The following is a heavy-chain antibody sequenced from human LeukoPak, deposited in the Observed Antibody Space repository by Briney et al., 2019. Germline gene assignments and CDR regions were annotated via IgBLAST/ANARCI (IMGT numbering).Heavy chain of an antibody. CDR3: ARWILDTMYYFDY. J-gene: IGHJ4*02. CDR1: GGSISSGDYY. D-gene: IGHD2-2*03. CDR2: IYYSGST. Sequence: SETLSLTCTVSGGSISSGDYYWSWIRQPPGKGLEWLGYIYYSGSTYYNPSLKSRVTISVDTSKSQFSLKLSSVTAADTAVYYCARWILDTMYYFDYWGQGTLVTVSS. V-gene: IGHV4-30-4*01.